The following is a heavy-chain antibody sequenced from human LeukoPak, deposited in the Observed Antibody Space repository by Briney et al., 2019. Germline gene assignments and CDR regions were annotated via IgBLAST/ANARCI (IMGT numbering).Heavy chain of an antibody. CDR3: ARGIPIGVVVAPGREGFDY. V-gene: IGHV3-53*01. CDR1: GFTVSSNY. D-gene: IGHD2-2*01. CDR2: IYSGGST. Sequence: GGSLRLSCAASGFTVSSNYMSWVRQAPGEGLEWVSVIYSGGSTYYADSVKGRFTISRDNSKNTLYLQMNSLRAEDTAVYYCARGIPIGVVVAPGREGFDYWGQGTLVTVSS. J-gene: IGHJ4*02.